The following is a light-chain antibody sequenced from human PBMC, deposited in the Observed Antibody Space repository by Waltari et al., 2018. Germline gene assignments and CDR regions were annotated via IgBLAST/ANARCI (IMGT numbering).Light chain of an antibody. Sequence: QSALTQPASVSGSPGQSITISCTGTSIDVGNYNLVSWYQQHPGKAPQLMIYEVNKRPEGVSNRFSGSKSGNTASLTISGLQAEDEADYYCCSYARSTTVIFGGGTKLTVL. J-gene: IGLJ2*01. CDR3: CSYARSTTVI. V-gene: IGLV2-23*02. CDR1: SIDVGNYNL. CDR2: EVN.